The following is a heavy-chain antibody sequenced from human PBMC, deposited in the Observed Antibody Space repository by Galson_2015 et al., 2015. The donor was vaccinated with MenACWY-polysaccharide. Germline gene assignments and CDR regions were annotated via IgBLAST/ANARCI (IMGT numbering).Heavy chain of an antibody. J-gene: IGHJ5*01. CDR2: IKQDGSEK. V-gene: IGHV3-7*01. Sequence: PRLSCAAYGFTFSSHWMTWVRQAPGKGLEWVATIKQDGSEKYYVDSVKGRFTISRDNAKNSLSLQMNSLRAEDTAVYYCARAGEGWFDSWGQGTLVTVSS. CDR3: ARAGEGWFDS. D-gene: IGHD3-10*01. CDR1: GFTFSSHW.